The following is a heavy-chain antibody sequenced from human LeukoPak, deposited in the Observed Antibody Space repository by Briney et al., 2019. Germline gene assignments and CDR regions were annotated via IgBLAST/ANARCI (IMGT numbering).Heavy chain of an antibody. Sequence: ASVKLSCKASGGTFSSYAISWVRQAHGQGLEWMGRIIPIFGTANYAQKFQGRVTITADKSTSTAYMELSSLRSEDTAVHYCARGDRAAYYYDSSGYLDYWGQGTLVTVSS. V-gene: IGHV1-69*06. CDR2: IIPIFGTA. CDR3: ARGDRAAYYYDSSGYLDY. D-gene: IGHD3-22*01. CDR1: GGTFSSYA. J-gene: IGHJ4*02.